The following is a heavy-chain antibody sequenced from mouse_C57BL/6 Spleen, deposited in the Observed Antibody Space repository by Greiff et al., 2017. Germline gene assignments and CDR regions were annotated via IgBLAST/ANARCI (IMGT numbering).Heavy chain of an antibody. J-gene: IGHJ2*01. D-gene: IGHD2-1*01. V-gene: IGHV1-18*01. CDR2: INPNNGGT. Sequence: EVQLQQSGPELVKPGASVKIPCKASGYTFTDYNMDWVKQSHGKSLEWIGDINPNNGGTIYNQKFKGKATLTVDKSSSTAYMELRSLTSEDTAVYYCARSLGFYYGNYETLYYFDYWGQGTTLTVSS. CDR3: ARSLGFYYGNYETLYYFDY. CDR1: GYTFTDYN.